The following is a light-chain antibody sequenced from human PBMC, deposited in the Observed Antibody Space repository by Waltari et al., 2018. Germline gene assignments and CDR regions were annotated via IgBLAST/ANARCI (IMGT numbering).Light chain of an antibody. J-gene: IGLJ2*01. CDR2: DVS. V-gene: IGLV2-14*03. Sequence: QSALTQPASVSVSPGQSITISCTGPSSDVGGYHYVSWYQQHPGKAPKLMIYDVSNPPSGVSNRFSGSKSGNTASLTISGLQAEDEADYYCSSYTSSSSVVFGGGTKLTVL. CDR3: SSYTSSSSVV. CDR1: SSDVGGYHY.